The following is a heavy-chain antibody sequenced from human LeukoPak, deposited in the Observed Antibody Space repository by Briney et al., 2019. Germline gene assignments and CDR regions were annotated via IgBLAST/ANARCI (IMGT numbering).Heavy chain of an antibody. D-gene: IGHD2-15*01. V-gene: IGHV4-38-2*02. CDR2: IYYSGST. CDR3: ARGLGLGYCSGGSCYPATGWFDP. J-gene: IGHJ5*02. Sequence: SETLSLTCTVSGYSISSGYYWGWIRQPPGKGLEWIGSIYYSGSTYYNPSLKSRVTISVDTSKNQFSLKLSSVTAADTAVYYCARGLGLGYCSGGSCYPATGWFDPWGQGTLVTVSS. CDR1: GYSISSGYY.